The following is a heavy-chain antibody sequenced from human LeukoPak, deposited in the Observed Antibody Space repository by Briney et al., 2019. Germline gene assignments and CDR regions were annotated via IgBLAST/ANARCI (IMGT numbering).Heavy chain of an antibody. J-gene: IGHJ4*02. Sequence: PSETLSLTYAVYGGSFSGYYWSWIRQPPGKGLEWIGEINHSGSTNYNPSLKSRVTISVDTSKNQFSLKLSSVTAADTAVYYCARGEFNWGVDYWGQGTLVTVSS. CDR3: ARGEFNWGVDY. CDR1: GGSFSGYY. V-gene: IGHV4-34*01. D-gene: IGHD7-27*01. CDR2: INHSGST.